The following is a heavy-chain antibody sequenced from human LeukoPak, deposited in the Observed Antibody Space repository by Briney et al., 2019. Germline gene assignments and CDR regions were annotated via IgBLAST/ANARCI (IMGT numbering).Heavy chain of an antibody. CDR1: GFPFNTYA. CDR2: ISGNGDNT. V-gene: IGHV3-64D*06. Sequence: GGSLRLSCSASGFPFNTYAIHWVRQAPGKGLEYVAGISGNGDNTDFADSAKGRFTISRDNSRSTLFLQMNSLRAEDTAVYYCVSFYETYWGRGTLVTVSS. D-gene: IGHD2/OR15-2a*01. J-gene: IGHJ4*02. CDR3: VSFYETY.